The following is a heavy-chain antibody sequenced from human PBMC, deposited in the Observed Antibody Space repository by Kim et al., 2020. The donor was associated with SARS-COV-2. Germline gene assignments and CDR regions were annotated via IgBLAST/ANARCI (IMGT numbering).Heavy chain of an antibody. V-gene: IGHV3-11*04. CDR2: ISSSGSTI. Sequence: GGSLRLSCAASGFTFSDYYMSWIRQAPGKGLEWVSYISSSGSTIYYADSVKGRFTISRDNAKNSLYLQMNSLRAEDTAVYYCARAGGYYDSSGPDYYYYGMDVWGQGTTVTVSS. CDR1: GFTFSDYY. CDR3: ARAGGYYDSSGPDYYYYGMDV. D-gene: IGHD3-22*01. J-gene: IGHJ6*02.